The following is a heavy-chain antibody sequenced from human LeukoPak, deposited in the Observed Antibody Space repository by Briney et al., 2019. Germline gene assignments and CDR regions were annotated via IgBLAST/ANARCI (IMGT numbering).Heavy chain of an antibody. CDR1: GGSFSGYY. J-gene: IGHJ3*02. Sequence: SETLSLTCAVYGGSFSGYYWSWIRQPPGKGLEWIGETNHSGSTNYNPSLKSRVTISVDTSKNQFSLKLSSVTAADTAVYYCASILTGYLYAFDIWGQGTMVTVSS. CDR2: TNHSGST. D-gene: IGHD3-9*01. V-gene: IGHV4-34*01. CDR3: ASILTGYLYAFDI.